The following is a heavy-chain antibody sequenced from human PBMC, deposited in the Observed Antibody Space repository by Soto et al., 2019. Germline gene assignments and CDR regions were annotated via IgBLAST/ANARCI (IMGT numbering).Heavy chain of an antibody. CDR1: GGSISSSSYY. J-gene: IGHJ6*03. CDR2: IYYRGST. D-gene: IGHD2-15*01. CDR3: ARIWVGYCSGGSCYSFYYMDV. V-gene: IGHV4-39*01. Sequence: QLQLQESGPGLVKPSETLSLTCTVSGGSISSSSYYWGWIRQPPGKGLEWIGSIYYRGSTDYNPSLKNRVTISVDTSKNQFSLKLSSVTAADTAVYFCARIWVGYCSGGSCYSFYYMDVWGKGTTLTVSS.